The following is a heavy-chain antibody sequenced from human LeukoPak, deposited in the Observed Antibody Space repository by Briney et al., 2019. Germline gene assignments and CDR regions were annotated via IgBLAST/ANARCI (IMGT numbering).Heavy chain of an antibody. Sequence: PGRSLRLSCAASGFTFSSYAMHWVRQAPGKGLEWVAVISYDGSKKYYADSVKGRFTISRDDSKNTLYLQMNSLRAEDTAVYYCARGRGYYDSSGSVDYWGQGTLVTVS. CDR1: GFTFSSYA. D-gene: IGHD3-22*01. V-gene: IGHV3-30-3*01. CDR2: ISYDGSKK. CDR3: ARGRGYYDSSGSVDY. J-gene: IGHJ4*02.